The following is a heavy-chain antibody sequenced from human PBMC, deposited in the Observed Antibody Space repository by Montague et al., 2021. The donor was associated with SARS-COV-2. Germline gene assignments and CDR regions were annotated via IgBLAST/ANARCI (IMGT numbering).Heavy chain of an antibody. V-gene: IGHV4-59*08. D-gene: IGHD2-15*01. CDR3: ARHYSATLPAVY. Sequence: SETLSLTCTVSGGSISSFYWSWFRRPPGKGLEWIGYISDSGSTNYSPSLTSRVTMSVDTSKNQFSLKANSVTAADTAVYYCARHYSATLPAVYWGQGTLVTVSS. CDR1: GGSISSFY. CDR2: ISDSGST. J-gene: IGHJ4*02.